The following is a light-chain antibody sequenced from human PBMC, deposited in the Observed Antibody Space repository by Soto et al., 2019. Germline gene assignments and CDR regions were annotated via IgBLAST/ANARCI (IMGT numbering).Light chain of an antibody. J-gene: IGLJ3*02. CDR1: SSNIGAGYD. CDR2: GNS. Sequence: QPVLTQPPSVSGAPGQRVTISCTGSSSNIGAGYDVHWDQQLPGPAPILLISGNSNRPSGVPDRVSGSKAGTSASLAIAGLQAEDEAEDDCQAYDSSLSAVFGGGTKVTVL. V-gene: IGLV1-40*01. CDR3: QAYDSSLSAV.